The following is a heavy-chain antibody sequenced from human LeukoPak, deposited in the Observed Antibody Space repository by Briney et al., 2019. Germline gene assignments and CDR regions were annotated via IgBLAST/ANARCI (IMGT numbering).Heavy chain of an antibody. CDR3: ARTRRWPNFDY. CDR2: IYYSGST. Sequence: SETLSLTCTVSGGSISSSSYYWGWIRQPPGKGLEWIGSIYYSGSTYYNPSLKSRVTISVDTSKNQFSLKLGSVTAADTAVYYCARTRRWPNFDYWGQGTLVTVSS. V-gene: IGHV4-39*01. D-gene: IGHD6-13*01. CDR1: GGSISSSSYY. J-gene: IGHJ4*02.